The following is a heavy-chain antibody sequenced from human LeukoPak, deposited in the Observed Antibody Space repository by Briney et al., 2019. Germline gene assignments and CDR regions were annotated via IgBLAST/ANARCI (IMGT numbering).Heavy chain of an antibody. D-gene: IGHD6-13*01. CDR1: GYSFTCYW. Sequence: GESLKISFKGSGYSFTCYWIDLVRQMPGKGLEWMGIIYPGDSDTRYSPSFQGQVTISADKSITTAYLQWSSLKASDTAMYYCSSNRHSISWYPDYRGQGTLVTVSS. CDR3: SSNRHSISWYPDY. J-gene: IGHJ4*02. V-gene: IGHV5-51*01. CDR2: IYPGDSDT.